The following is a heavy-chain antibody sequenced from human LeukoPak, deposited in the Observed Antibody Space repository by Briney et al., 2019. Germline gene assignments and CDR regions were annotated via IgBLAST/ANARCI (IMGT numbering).Heavy chain of an antibody. Sequence: PSETLSLTCTVSGGSINGYYWSWIRQPPGKGLAWIGYVYYSASTNYSPSLKSRVTISVDTSKKQFSLRLSSVTAAETAVYYCARGIMTTVPTFDYWGQGTLVTVSS. D-gene: IGHD4-17*01. J-gene: IGHJ4*02. CDR2: VYYSAST. CDR1: GGSINGYY. V-gene: IGHV4-59*01. CDR3: ARGIMTTVPTFDY.